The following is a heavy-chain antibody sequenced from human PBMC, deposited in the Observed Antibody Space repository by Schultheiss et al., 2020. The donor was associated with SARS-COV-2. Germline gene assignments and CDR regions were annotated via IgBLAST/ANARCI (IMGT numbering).Heavy chain of an antibody. CDR1: GGSISSGDYY. Sequence: SETLSLTCTVSGGSISSGDYYWSWIRQPPGKGLEWIGYIYYSGSTNYNPSLKSRVTMSVDTSKNQFSLKLSSVTAADTAVYYCARWTDYGDYGPHYWGQGTLVTVSS. V-gene: IGHV4-61*08. CDR2: IYYSGST. CDR3: ARWTDYGDYGPHY. D-gene: IGHD4-17*01. J-gene: IGHJ4*02.